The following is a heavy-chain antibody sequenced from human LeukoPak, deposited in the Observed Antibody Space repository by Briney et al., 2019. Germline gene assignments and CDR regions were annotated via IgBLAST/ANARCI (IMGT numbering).Heavy chain of an antibody. CDR1: GYTFISYF. D-gene: IGHD6-6*01. CDR3: ARTAGRTFDY. CDR2: INPSGGST. J-gene: IGHJ4*02. Sequence: APVKVSCKASGYTFISYFMHWVRQAPGQGLEWMGIINPSGGSTSYAQKFQGRVTMTRDTSTSTVYMELSSLRSEDTAVYYCARTAGRTFDYWGQGTLVTVSS. V-gene: IGHV1-46*01.